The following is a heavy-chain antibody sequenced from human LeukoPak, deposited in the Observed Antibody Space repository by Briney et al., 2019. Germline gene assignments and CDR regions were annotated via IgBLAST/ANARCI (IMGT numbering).Heavy chain of an antibody. J-gene: IGHJ4*02. CDR3: ARAQWGVYFDY. D-gene: IGHD2-8*01. CDR2: IGGSRGTT. CDR1: GFTFSSSV. Sequence: GGSLRLSCAASGFTFSSSVMSWVRQAPGKGLEWVSDIGGSRGTTNYADSVKGRFTISRDNSKNTLYLQMNSLRAEDTAVYYCARAQWGVYFDYWGQGTLVTVSS. V-gene: IGHV3-23*01.